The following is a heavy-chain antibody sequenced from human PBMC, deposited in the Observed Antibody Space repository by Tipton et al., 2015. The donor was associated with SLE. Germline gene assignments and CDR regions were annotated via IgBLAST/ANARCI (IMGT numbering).Heavy chain of an antibody. J-gene: IGHJ3*02. CDR3: ARGSIAADVKSWGAFDI. V-gene: IGHV4-34*01. Sequence: TLSLTCAVYGGSFSGYYWSWIRQPPGKGLEWIGEINHSGSTNYNPSLKSRVTISVDTSKNQFSLKLSSVTAADTAVYYCARGSIAADVKSWGAFDIWGQGTMVTVSS. D-gene: IGHD6-13*01. CDR2: INHSGST. CDR1: GGSFSGYY.